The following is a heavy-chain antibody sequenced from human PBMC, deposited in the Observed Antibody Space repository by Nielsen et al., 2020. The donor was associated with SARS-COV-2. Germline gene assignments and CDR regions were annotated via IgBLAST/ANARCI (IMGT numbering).Heavy chain of an antibody. CDR3: AKDVGYCSSTSCNPY. D-gene: IGHD2-2*01. J-gene: IGHJ4*02. V-gene: IGHV3-23*01. CDR1: GFTFSSYA. Sequence: GGSLRLSCAASGFTFSSYAMSWVRQAPGKGLEWVSAISGSGGSTYYADSVKGRFIISRDNSKNTLYLQMNSLRAEDTAVYYCAKDVGYCSSTSCNPYWGQGTLVTVSS. CDR2: ISGSGGST.